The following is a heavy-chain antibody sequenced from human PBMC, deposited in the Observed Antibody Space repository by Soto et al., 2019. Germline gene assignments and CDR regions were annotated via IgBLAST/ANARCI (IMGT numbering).Heavy chain of an antibody. CDR2: VSFDGSNK. D-gene: IGHD6-13*01. V-gene: IGHV3-30-3*01. J-gene: IGHJ4*02. CDR3: ARDQTGITTAGGGRIDH. Sequence: QVQLVESGGGVVQPGRSLRLSWAASGFTFSTHAMHWVRQAPGKGLECVAIVSFDGSNKYYADSVKGRFTISRDNSKNTLYLQMSGLTPEDTAVYYCARDQTGITTAGGGRIDHWGQGTLVTVSS. CDR1: GFTFSTHA.